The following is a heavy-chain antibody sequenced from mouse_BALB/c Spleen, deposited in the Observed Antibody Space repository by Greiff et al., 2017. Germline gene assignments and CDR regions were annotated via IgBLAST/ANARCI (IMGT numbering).Heavy chain of an antibody. CDR3: TRSYYGSSYFDY. CDR1: GYTFTSYY. V-gene: IGHV1S81*02. CDR2: INPSNGGT. J-gene: IGHJ2*01. Sequence: VQLQQSGAELVKPGASVKLSCKASGYTFTSYYMYWVKQRPGQGLEWIGEINPSNGGTNFNEKFKSKATLTVDKSSSTAYMQLSSLTSEDSAVYYCTRSYYGSSYFDYWGQGTTLTVSS. D-gene: IGHD1-1*01.